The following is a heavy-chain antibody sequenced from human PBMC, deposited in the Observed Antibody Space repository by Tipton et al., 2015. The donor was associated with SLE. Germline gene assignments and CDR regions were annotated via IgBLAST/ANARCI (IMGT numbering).Heavy chain of an antibody. CDR2: ITTNDGDT. D-gene: IGHD3-10*01. CDR3: AREYYYGSV. J-gene: IGHJ1*01. V-gene: IGHV3-21*06. CDR1: GFIFSNYR. Sequence: GSLRLSCTASGFIFSNYRMSWVRQAPGKGLEWVSLITTNDGDTYYADSVKGRFTISRDNAKNSLYLQMNSLRVEDTGVYYCAREYYYGSVWGQGTLVTVSS.